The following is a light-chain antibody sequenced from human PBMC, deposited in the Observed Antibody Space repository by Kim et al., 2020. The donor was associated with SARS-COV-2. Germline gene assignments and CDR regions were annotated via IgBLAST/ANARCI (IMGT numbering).Light chain of an antibody. Sequence: APGERATLSCRASQSVATNSVAWYRQRRGQAPRLLIYFASSRATGIPDRFSGSGSGTDFTLTINSLEPEDFAVYFCQQHGSPPQTFGQGTKVDIK. CDR3: QQHGSPPQT. CDR1: QSVATNS. V-gene: IGKV3-20*01. CDR2: FAS. J-gene: IGKJ1*01.